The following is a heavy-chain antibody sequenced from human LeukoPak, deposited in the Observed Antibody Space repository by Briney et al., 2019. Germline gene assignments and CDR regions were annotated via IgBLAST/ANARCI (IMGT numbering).Heavy chain of an antibody. V-gene: IGHV3-23*01. Sequence: PGGSLRLSCAASGFTFSSYAMSWVRQAPGKGLEWVSAISGSGGSTYYADSVKGRFTISRDNAKNSLYLQMNSLRAEDTAVYFCARDSYSKNDYWGQGTLVTVSS. CDR3: ARDSYSKNDY. CDR2: ISGSGGST. J-gene: IGHJ4*02. CDR1: GFTFSSYA. D-gene: IGHD4-11*01.